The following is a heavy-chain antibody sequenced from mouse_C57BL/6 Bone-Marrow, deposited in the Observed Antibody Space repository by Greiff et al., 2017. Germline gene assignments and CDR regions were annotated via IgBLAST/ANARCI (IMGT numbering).Heavy chain of an antibody. Sequence: QVQLQQPGAELVKPWASVTLSCNVSGYTFTSYWMRWLKQRPRQGIVWSGMSHPYSGSTNYNEKFKSKATLTVDKSSSTAYMQLSSLTSDDSAVYYCAREIYYYGSSYFDYWGQGTTLTVSS. D-gene: IGHD1-1*01. CDR1: GYTFTSYW. V-gene: IGHV1-64*01. J-gene: IGHJ2*01. CDR3: AREIYYYGSSYFDY. CDR2: SHPYSGST.